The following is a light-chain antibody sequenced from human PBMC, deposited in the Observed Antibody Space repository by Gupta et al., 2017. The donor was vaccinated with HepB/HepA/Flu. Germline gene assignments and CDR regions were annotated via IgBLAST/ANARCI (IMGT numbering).Light chain of an antibody. CDR1: SNDVGGYNS. CDR3: VSYTASNTWV. Sequence: TQRRPPSLSPRQSVTISCTGTSNDVGGYNSVSCYQHHPAKAPKLIIYEVSKWPSGVPDRFSGSKSGNTASLTISGLQDEDEADYYCVSYTASNTWVFGGGTKLTVL. J-gene: IGLJ3*02. CDR2: EVS. V-gene: IGLV2-11*01.